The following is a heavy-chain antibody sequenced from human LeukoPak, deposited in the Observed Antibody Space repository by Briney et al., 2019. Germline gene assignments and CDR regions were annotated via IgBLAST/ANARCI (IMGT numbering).Heavy chain of an antibody. CDR3: ATANNWNYALGY. Sequence: ASVKVSCKASGDTFIRYGITWVRQAPGQGLEWMGWISTGNGKTNYVQKFQGRVTMSADTSTGTAYMELRSLRSDGTAMYYCATANNWNYALGYWGQGALVTVSS. D-gene: IGHD1-7*01. CDR2: ISTGNGKT. J-gene: IGHJ4*02. V-gene: IGHV1-18*01. CDR1: GDTFIRYG.